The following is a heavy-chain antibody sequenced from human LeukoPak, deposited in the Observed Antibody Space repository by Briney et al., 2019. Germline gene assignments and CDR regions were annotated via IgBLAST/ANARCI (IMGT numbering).Heavy chain of an antibody. CDR1: GGSFSGYY. CDR2: INHSGST. D-gene: IGHD3-10*01. J-gene: IGHJ4*02. CDR3: ATGPQDGFGPTDY. V-gene: IGHV4-34*01. Sequence: SETLSLTCAVYGGSFSGYYWSWIRQPPGKGLEWIGEINHSGSTNYNPSLKSRVTISVDTSKNQFSLKLSSVTAADTAVYYCATGPQDGFGPTDYWGQGTLVTVSS.